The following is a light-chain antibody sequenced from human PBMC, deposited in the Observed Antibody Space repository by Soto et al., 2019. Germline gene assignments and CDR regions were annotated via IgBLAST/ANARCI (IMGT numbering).Light chain of an antibody. V-gene: IGKV1-39*01. CDR2: AAS. CDR3: QQSYSTRLMYT. CDR1: QSISSY. J-gene: IGKJ2*01. Sequence: DIQMTQSPSSLSASVGDSVTITCRASQSISSYLNWYQQKPGEAPKLLIYAASSLQSGVPSRFSGSASGTDFTLTISSLQPEDVATYYCQQSYSTRLMYTFGQGTKLEIK.